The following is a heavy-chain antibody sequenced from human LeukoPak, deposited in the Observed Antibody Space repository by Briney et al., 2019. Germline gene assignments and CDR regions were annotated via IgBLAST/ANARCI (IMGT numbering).Heavy chain of an antibody. Sequence: GGSLRLSCAASGFTFSSYSMNWVRQAPGKGLEWVSALSGSGGSTYYADSVKGRFTISRDNSKNTLYLQMNSLRAEDTAVYYCAKAQYNWNRDYFDYWGQGTLVTVSS. CDR3: AKAQYNWNRDYFDY. D-gene: IGHD1-20*01. CDR1: GFTFSSYS. CDR2: LSGSGGST. V-gene: IGHV3-23*01. J-gene: IGHJ4*02.